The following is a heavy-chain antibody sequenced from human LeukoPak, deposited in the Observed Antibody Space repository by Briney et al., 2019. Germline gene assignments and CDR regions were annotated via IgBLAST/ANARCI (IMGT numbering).Heavy chain of an antibody. Sequence: HGESLKISCKGSGYSFTSYWISWVRQMPGKGLEWMRRIDPSDSYTNYSPSFQCHVTISADKSITTAYLQWSCLKASDTAMYYCTRPKGGLLGPGYDYYGMDVWGQGTTVTVSS. CDR3: TRPKGGLLGPGYDYYGMDV. V-gene: IGHV5-10-1*01. J-gene: IGHJ6*02. D-gene: IGHD2-15*01. CDR1: GYSFTSYW. CDR2: IDPSDSYT.